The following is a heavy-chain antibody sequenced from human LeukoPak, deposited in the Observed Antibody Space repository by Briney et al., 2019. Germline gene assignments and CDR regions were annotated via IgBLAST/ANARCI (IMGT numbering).Heavy chain of an antibody. J-gene: IGHJ6*03. CDR2: IKQDGSET. Sequence: PGGFLRLSCAASGFSFSTYWMSWVRQAPGKGLEWVANIKQDGSETHYGDSVRGRFTISRDNANNSLYLHMNSVRVEDTALYFCARDTYDSSGYHFYYMDVWGKGTSVTVSS. V-gene: IGHV3-7*01. CDR3: ARDTYDSSGYHFYYMDV. CDR1: GFSFSTYW. D-gene: IGHD3-22*01.